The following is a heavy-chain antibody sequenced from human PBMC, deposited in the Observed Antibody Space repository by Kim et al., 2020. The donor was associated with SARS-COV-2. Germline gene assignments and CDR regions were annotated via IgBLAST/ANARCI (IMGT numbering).Heavy chain of an antibody. CDR1: GFTVSSNY. Sequence: GGSLRLSCAASGFTVSSNYMSWVRQAPGKGLEWVSVIYNGGSTYYSDSEKGRFTITRDNSKNTLILQMNSLRVEDTAVCYCARDFRFLEWLYGMDVWGQGTTVTVSS. J-gene: IGHJ6*02. CDR2: IYNGGST. V-gene: IGHV3-53*01. CDR3: ARDFRFLEWLYGMDV. D-gene: IGHD3-3*01.